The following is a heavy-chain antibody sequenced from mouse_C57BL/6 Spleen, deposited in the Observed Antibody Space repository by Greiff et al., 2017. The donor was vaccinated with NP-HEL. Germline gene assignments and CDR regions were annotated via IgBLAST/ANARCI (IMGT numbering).Heavy chain of an antibody. CDR1: GFTFSDYG. Sequence: EVQGVESGGGLVKPGGSLKLSCAASGFTFSDYGMHWVRQAPEKGLEWVAYISSGSSTIYYADTVKGRFTISRDNAKNTLFLQMTSLRSEDTAMYYCARIYSNYVAMDYWGQGTSVTVSS. CDR3: ARIYSNYVAMDY. V-gene: IGHV5-17*01. J-gene: IGHJ4*01. D-gene: IGHD2-5*01. CDR2: ISSGSSTI.